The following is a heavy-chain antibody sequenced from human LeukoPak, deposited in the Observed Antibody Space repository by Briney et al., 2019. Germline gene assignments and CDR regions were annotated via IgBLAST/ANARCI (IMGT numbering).Heavy chain of an antibody. V-gene: IGHV3-23*01. Sequence: ETGGSLILSCAASGFTFSSYAMSWVRQAPGKGLEWVSAISGSGGSTYYAGSVKGRFTISRDNSKNTLYLQMNSLRAEDTAVYYCAKAVAAAPRGGYFDYWGQGTLVTVSS. D-gene: IGHD6-13*01. J-gene: IGHJ4*02. CDR3: AKAVAAAPRGGYFDY. CDR1: GFTFSSYA. CDR2: ISGSGGST.